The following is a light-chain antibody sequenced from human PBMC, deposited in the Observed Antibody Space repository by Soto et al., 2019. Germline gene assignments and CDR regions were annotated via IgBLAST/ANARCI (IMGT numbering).Light chain of an antibody. CDR3: QQYGTSPPST. Sequence: EIVLTQSPGTLSLSPGERATLSCRASQSVSSSYLAWYQQKPGQAPRLLINGASSRATGIPDRFSGSGSGTDFTLTISRLEPEDFAVYYCQQYGTSPPSTFGQGTRLKIK. CDR1: QSVSSSY. V-gene: IGKV3-20*01. J-gene: IGKJ5*01. CDR2: GAS.